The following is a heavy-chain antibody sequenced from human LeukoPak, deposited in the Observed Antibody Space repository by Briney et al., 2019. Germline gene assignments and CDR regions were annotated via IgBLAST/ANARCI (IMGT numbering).Heavy chain of an antibody. Sequence: GGSLRLSCAASGFTFSSYAMGWVRQAPGKGLEWVSTITGSGGSTSYADSVKGRFTISRDNSKNTLYLQMNSLRAEDTAVYYCAKRGAVITGKQGYYFDYWGQGTLVTVSS. CDR1: GFTFSSYA. CDR3: AKRGAVITGKQGYYFDY. J-gene: IGHJ4*02. D-gene: IGHD1-20*01. CDR2: ITGSGGST. V-gene: IGHV3-23*01.